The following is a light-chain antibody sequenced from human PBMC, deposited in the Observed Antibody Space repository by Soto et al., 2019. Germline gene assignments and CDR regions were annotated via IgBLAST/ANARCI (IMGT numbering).Light chain of an antibody. V-gene: IGKV3-15*01. CDR1: QSVRSN. J-gene: IGKJ1*01. CDR2: DAS. Sequence: EIMMTQSPVTLSVSPGERATLSFRASQSVRSNLAWYQQKPGQAPRLLMYDASTRATGIPARFSGSGSGTEFTLTISSLQSEDFAVYYCQQYNYWPPWTFGQGTKVDIK. CDR3: QQYNYWPPWT.